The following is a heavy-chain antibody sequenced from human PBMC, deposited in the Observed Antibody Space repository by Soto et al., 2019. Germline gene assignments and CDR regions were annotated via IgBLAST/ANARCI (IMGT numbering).Heavy chain of an antibody. CDR1: GFTFSDYY. CDR3: ARDLGYYASDGYFDY. Sequence: GGSLILSCAASGFTFSDYYMSWIRQAPGKGLEWVSYIRSSGSIIYYSDSVKGRFTISRDNSKNSLYLQLNSLRAEDTAVYYCARDLGYYASDGYFDYWGQGTVVTVSS. CDR2: IRSSGSII. J-gene: IGHJ4*02. D-gene: IGHD3-22*01. V-gene: IGHV3-11*01.